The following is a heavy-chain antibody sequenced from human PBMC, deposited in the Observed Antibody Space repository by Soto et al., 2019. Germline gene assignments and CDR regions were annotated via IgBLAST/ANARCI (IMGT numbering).Heavy chain of an antibody. CDR1: GYTFTSYY. Sequence: GASVKVSCTESGYTFTSYYMHWARQAPGQGLEWMGIINPSGGSTSYAQKFQGRVTMTRDTSTSTVYMELSSLRSEDTAVYYCARVSDFWSGYYNLDYWGQGTLVTVSS. CDR3: ARVSDFWSGYYNLDY. V-gene: IGHV1-46*01. J-gene: IGHJ4*02. D-gene: IGHD3-3*01. CDR2: INPSGGST.